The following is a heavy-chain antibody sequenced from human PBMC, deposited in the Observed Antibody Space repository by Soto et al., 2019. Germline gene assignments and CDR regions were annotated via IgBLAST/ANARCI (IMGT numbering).Heavy chain of an antibody. D-gene: IGHD2-21*02. J-gene: IGHJ5*01. Sequence: EVQLLESGGGLVQPGGSLRLSCAASGFTFGNYGMNWVRQAPGKGLEWVSGISGGGGSTYYADSVKGRFIISRDPSKKTIFLEMNSLRAEDTAVYYCAKGFIVVVTVIRPDDAFDAWGQGTLVTVSS. CDR3: AKGFIVVVTVIRPDDAFDA. CDR2: ISGGGGST. V-gene: IGHV3-23*01. CDR1: GFTFGNYG.